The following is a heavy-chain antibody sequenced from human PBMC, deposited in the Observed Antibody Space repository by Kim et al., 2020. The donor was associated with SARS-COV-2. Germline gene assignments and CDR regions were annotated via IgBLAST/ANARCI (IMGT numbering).Heavy chain of an antibody. J-gene: IGHJ3*02. D-gene: IGHD6-19*01. CDR3: VKDSGRQWPVPAGAFDI. V-gene: IGHV3-23*01. Sequence: VKGRFTISRDNSKNTLYLQMNSLRAEDTAVYYCVKDSGRQWPVPAGAFDIWGQGTMVTVSS.